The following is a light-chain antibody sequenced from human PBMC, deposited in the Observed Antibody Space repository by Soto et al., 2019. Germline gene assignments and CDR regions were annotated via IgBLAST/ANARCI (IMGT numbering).Light chain of an antibody. J-gene: IGKJ1*01. V-gene: IGKV1-39*01. Sequence: DIQMTQSPSSLSASVGDRVTITCRASESIRNNLNWYQQKPGKAPKLLIYAASTLQSGVPSRFSGGGSGTEFTLTIGSLQPEDFTTYSCQQTYSTPRGAFGQGTKVEFK. CDR1: ESIRNN. CDR2: AAS. CDR3: QQTYSTPRGA.